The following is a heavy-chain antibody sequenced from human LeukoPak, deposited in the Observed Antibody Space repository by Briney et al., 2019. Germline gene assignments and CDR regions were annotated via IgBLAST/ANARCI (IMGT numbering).Heavy chain of an antibody. CDR2: IKSKIDGGTT. D-gene: IGHD2-21*01. Sequence: TGGSLRLSCATYGLTVSNAWTSWVRQAPGKGLEWVGRIKSKIDGGTTDYAAPVKGRFTISRDDSKNTLYLQMNSLKTEDTAVYYCATEGVFSASIRVWGQGTTVTVSS. CDR1: GLTVSNAW. V-gene: IGHV3-15*01. J-gene: IGHJ6*02. CDR3: ATEGVFSASIRV.